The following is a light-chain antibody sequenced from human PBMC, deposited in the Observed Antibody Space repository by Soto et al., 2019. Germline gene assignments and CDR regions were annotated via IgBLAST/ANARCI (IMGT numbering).Light chain of an antibody. V-gene: IGKV3-11*01. CDR2: GAS. Sequence: EIVLTQSPGTLSLSPAXXXXXXXRASQSVSNNYLAWYQQKPGQAPRLLIYGASNRATGIPARFSGSGSGTDFTLTISSLEPEDFAVYYCQQRSNWPRFGQGTRLEIK. CDR1: QSVSNNY. CDR3: QQRSNWPR. J-gene: IGKJ5*01.